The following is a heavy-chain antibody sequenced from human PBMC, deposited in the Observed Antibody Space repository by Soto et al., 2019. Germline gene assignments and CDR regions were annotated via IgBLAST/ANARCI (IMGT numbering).Heavy chain of an antibody. V-gene: IGHV3-11*01. Sequence: GGSLRLSCAASGFTFSDYYMSWIRQAPGKGLEWVSYISGSGSAIYYADSVKGRFTISRDNAKNSLFLQMNSLRAEDTAVYYCANDGRSSSWYTEDWFDPWGQGTLVTVSS. CDR2: ISGSGSAI. CDR3: ANDGRSSSWYTEDWFDP. CDR1: GFTFSDYY. D-gene: IGHD6-13*01. J-gene: IGHJ5*02.